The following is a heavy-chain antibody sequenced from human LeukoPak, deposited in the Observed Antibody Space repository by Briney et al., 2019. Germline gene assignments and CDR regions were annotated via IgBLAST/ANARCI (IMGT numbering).Heavy chain of an antibody. D-gene: IGHD2-2*01. V-gene: IGHV1-69*04. J-gene: IGHJ4*02. CDR2: IIPILGIA. CDR1: GGTFSSYA. Sequence: ASVKVSCKASGGTFSSYAISWVRQAPGQGLEWMGRIIPILGIANYAQKFQGRVTITADKSTSTAYMELSSLRSDDTAVYYCARVPKYCSSTSCYWFFDYWGQGTLVTVSS. CDR3: ARVPKYCSSTSCYWFFDY.